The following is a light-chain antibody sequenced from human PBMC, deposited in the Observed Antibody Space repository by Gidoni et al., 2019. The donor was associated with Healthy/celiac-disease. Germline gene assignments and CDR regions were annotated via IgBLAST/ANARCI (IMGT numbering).Light chain of an antibody. J-gene: IGKJ4*01. Sequence: DLQMTPSPSSLSASVGDRVTITCRASQSISSYLNWYQQKPGKAPKLQIYAASSLESGVPSRFSGSGSGTDFTLTISSLQPEDFATYYCQQSYSTPRTFGGGTKVEIK. CDR1: QSISSY. CDR3: QQSYSTPRT. V-gene: IGKV1-39*01. CDR2: AAS.